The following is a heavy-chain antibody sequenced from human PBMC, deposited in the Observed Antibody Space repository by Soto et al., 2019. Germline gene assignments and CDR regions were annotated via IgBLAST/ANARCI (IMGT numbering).Heavy chain of an antibody. Sequence: QVQLVQSGAEVKKPGASVKVSCKASGYTFTGYYMHWVRQAPGQGLEWMGWINPNSGGTNYAQKFQGWVTMTRDTYISTAYMELSRLRSDDTAVYYCARDAYGSGSPNWFDPWGQGTLVTVSS. D-gene: IGHD3-10*01. V-gene: IGHV1-2*04. CDR3: ARDAYGSGSPNWFDP. CDR2: INPNSGGT. CDR1: GYTFTGYY. J-gene: IGHJ5*02.